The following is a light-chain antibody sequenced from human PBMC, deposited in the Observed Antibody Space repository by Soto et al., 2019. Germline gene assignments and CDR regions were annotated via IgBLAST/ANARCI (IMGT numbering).Light chain of an antibody. Sequence: DIQMTQSPSSLSASVGERVTITCQASQDISNYLNWYQQKPGKAPKLLIYDASNLETGVPSRFSGSESGTYFTFTISSLQPEDIAQYYCQQYDNLPITFGQGTRLQIK. CDR3: QQYDNLPIT. CDR1: QDISNY. V-gene: IGKV1-33*01. J-gene: IGKJ5*01. CDR2: DAS.